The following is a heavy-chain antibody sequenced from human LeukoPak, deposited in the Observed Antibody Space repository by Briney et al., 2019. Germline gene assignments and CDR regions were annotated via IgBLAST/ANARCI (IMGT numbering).Heavy chain of an antibody. D-gene: IGHD2-2*02. CDR3: ARHGRGCNTGNWFDP. CDR1: GYSISSGYY. V-gene: IGHV4-38-2*01. J-gene: IGHJ5*02. Sequence: PETLSLTCAVSGYSISSGYYWGWIRQPPGKGLEWIGSINYSGSTYYNPSLKSRVTIFVDTSKNQFSLKLSSVTAADTAVYYCARHGRGCNTGNWFDPWGQGTLVTVSS. CDR2: INYSGST.